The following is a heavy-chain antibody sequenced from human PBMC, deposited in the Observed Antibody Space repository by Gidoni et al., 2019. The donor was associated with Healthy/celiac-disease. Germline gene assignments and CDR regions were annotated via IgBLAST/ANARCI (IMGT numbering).Heavy chain of an antibody. CDR3: ARSGRGGDGYKHDAFDI. J-gene: IGHJ3*02. CDR2: IDWDDDK. Sequence: QVTLRESGPALVKPTQTLTLTCTFSGFSLSTRGMCVSWIRQPPGKALEWLARIDWDDDKYYSTSLKTRLTISKDTSKNQVVLTMTNMDPVDTATYYCARSGRGGDGYKHDAFDIWGQGTMVTVSS. CDR1: GFSLSTRGMC. D-gene: IGHD5-12*01. V-gene: IGHV2-70*15.